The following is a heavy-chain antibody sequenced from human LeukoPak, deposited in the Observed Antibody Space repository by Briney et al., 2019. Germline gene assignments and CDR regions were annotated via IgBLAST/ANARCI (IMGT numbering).Heavy chain of an antibody. CDR2: IRYDGSNK. CDR1: GFTFSSYG. D-gene: IGHD5-24*01. V-gene: IGHV3-30*02. J-gene: IGHJ4*02. CDR3: AKSGYNRFDY. Sequence: GGFLRLSCAASGFTFSSYGMHWVRQAPGKGLEWVAFIRYDGSNKYYADSVKGRFTISRDNSKNTLYLQMNSLIAEDTAVYYCAKSGYNRFDYWGQGTRVTVSS.